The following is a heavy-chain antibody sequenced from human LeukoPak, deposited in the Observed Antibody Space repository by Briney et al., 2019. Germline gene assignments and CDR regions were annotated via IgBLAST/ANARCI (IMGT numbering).Heavy chain of an antibody. J-gene: IGHJ4*02. CDR1: GYTFTGYY. CDR3: ARVSTVTRRETLLY. Sequence: GASVKVSCKASGYTFTGYYVHWVRQAPGQGLEWMGWINPNSGGTNYAQKFQGRVTMTRDTSISTAYMELSRLRSDDTAVYYCARVSTVTRRETLLYWGQGTLVTVSS. D-gene: IGHD4-17*01. V-gene: IGHV1-2*02. CDR2: INPNSGGT.